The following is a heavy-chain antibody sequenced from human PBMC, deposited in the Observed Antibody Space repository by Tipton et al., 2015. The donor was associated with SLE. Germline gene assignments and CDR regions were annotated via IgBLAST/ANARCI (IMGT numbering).Heavy chain of an antibody. CDR2: IYYSGST. CDR1: GVSISNYY. V-gene: IGHV4-59*01. D-gene: IGHD3-16*01. J-gene: IGHJ4*02. Sequence: TLSLTCTVSGVSISNYYWSWIRQPPGKGLEWIGYIYYSGSTNYNPSLKSRVTISVDTSKNQFSLKLSSVTAADTAVYYCARRAWGRLFDYWGRGTLVTVSS. CDR3: ARRAWGRLFDY.